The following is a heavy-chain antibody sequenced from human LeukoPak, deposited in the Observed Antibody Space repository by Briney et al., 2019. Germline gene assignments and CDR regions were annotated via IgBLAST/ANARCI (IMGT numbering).Heavy chain of an antibody. Sequence: GGSLRLSCAASGITFSSHAMAWVRQAPGKGLEWVAAIRGNGATTDYADSVKGRFTISRDNSKSTLYLQMNSLRAEDTAVYYCAKAYHDSGCLIDYWGQGTLVTVSS. CDR3: AKAYHDSGCLIDY. D-gene: IGHD6-19*01. V-gene: IGHV3-23*01. J-gene: IGHJ4*02. CDR2: IRGNGATT. CDR1: GITFSSHA.